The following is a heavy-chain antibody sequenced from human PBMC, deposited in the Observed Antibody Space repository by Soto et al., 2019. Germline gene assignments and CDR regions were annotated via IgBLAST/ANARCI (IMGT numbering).Heavy chain of an antibody. V-gene: IGHV4-4*02. CDR2: IYYSGST. CDR1: GGSISSSNW. CDR3: ARWDIDSSGYRLDY. Sequence: SETLSLTCAVSGGSISSSNWWSLVRPPPGKGLEWIGYIYYSGSTNYNPSLKSRVTISVDTSKNQFSLKLSSVTAADTAVYYCARWDIDSSGYRLDYWGQGTLVTVSS. D-gene: IGHD3-22*01. J-gene: IGHJ4*02.